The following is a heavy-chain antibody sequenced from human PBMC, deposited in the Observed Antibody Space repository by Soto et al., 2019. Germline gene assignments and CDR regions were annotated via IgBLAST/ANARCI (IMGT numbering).Heavy chain of an antibody. CDR1: GFTFTTYW. J-gene: IGHJ4*02. CDR3: VWDPYDF. Sequence: EVQLVESGGGLVQPGGSLRLSCAASGFTFTTYWMHWVRQAPGQGLVWVSRINRDGSSTDYADSVKGRFTSSRDNRKNTLYLQMNRLRAEDTAVYFCVWDPYDFWGQGTLVTVSS. CDR2: INRDGSST. V-gene: IGHV3-74*01. D-gene: IGHD1-26*01.